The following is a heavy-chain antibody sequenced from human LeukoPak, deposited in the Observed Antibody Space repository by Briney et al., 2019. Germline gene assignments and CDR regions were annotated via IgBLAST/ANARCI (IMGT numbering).Heavy chain of an antibody. Sequence: GGSLELSGEPPGFTFSSYGMHWVGQAPGRGLGGGAVIWYDRSNKYYADSVKGRFTISRDNSKNTLYLQMNSLRAEDTAVYYCARGVRAGRKIYYFDYWGQGTLVTVSS. CDR3: ARGVRAGRKIYYFDY. D-gene: IGHD6-19*01. V-gene: IGHV3-33*01. CDR1: GFTFSSYG. J-gene: IGHJ4*02. CDR2: IWYDRSNK.